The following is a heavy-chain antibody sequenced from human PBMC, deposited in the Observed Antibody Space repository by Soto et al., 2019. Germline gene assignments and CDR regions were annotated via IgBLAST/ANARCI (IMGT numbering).Heavy chain of an antibody. CDR3: ARGLYSKTSFDY. J-gene: IGHJ4*02. CDR1: GFSLNTGDVG. Sequence: QITLNESGPTLVRPTQTLTLTCTFSGFSLNTGDVGVGWLRQPPGEALEWLALINWDDDKRYSPSLSSSLTIPKDTSKNQVVLTLANVDPVDTATYYCARGLYSKTSFDYWGQGTLVTVSS. D-gene: IGHD6-13*01. V-gene: IGHV2-5*02. CDR2: INWDDDK.